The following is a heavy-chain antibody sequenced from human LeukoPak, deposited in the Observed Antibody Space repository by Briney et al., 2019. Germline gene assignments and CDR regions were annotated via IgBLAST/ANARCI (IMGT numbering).Heavy chain of an antibody. CDR1: GFTFSNHG. V-gene: IGHV3-23*01. J-gene: IGHJ4*02. D-gene: IGHD3-10*01. Sequence: GGTLRLSCAASGFTFSNHGMNWVRQAPGKGLEWASGISPSGDITYYADSVKGRFTISRDNSKNTLYLEVISLTAEDTAVYYCAKDDAWLRFGEWSQGTLVTVSS. CDR3: AKDDAWLRFGE. CDR2: ISPSGDIT.